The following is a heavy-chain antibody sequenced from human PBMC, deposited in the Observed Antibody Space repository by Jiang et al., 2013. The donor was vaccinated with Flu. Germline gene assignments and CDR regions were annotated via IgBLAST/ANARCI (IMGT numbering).Heavy chain of an antibody. V-gene: IGHV4-34*01. CDR2: INHSGST. J-gene: IGHJ4*02. Sequence: LLKPSETLSLTCAVYGGSFSGYYWSWIRQPPGKGLEWIGEINHSGSTNYNPSLKSRVTISVDTSKNQFSLKLGSVTAADTAVYYCARGYNMTTVTNCDYWGQGTLVTVSS. CDR3: ARGYNMTTVTNCDY. CDR1: GGSFSGYY. D-gene: IGHD4-11*01.